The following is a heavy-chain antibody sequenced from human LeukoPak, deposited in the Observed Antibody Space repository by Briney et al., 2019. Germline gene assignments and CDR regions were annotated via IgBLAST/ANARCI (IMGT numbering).Heavy chain of an antibody. D-gene: IGHD3-22*01. CDR3: ARSYYYDSNIDY. CDR1: LVSFPVDY. V-gene: IGHV4-34*01. CDR2: INHSGST. Sequence: SETLSLTCALSLVSFPVDYWSSIRQPPGKGLEWIGEINHSGSTNYNPSLKSRVTISVDTSKNQSSLKLSSVTAADTSVYCCARSYYYDSNIDYWGQGTLVTVSS. J-gene: IGHJ4*02.